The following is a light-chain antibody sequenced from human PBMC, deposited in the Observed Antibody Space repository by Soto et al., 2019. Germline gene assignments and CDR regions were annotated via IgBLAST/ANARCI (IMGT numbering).Light chain of an antibody. CDR2: GAS. V-gene: IGKV3-20*01. CDR3: QQYGNSPQT. J-gene: IGKJ1*01. Sequence: ETVLTQSPGTLSLSPGERATVSCRASQYVSSGFLAGYQQKPGQAPRLLIYGASSWATGIPDRFSGSGSGTDFTLTISRLEPEDFAVYYCQQYGNSPQTFGQGTKVEIK. CDR1: QYVSSGF.